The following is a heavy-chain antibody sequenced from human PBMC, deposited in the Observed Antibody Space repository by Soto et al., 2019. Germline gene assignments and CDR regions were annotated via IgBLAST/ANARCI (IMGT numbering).Heavy chain of an antibody. Sequence: SETLSLTCAVYGGSFSGYYWSWIRQPPGKGLEWIGEINHSGSTNYNPSLKSRVTISVDTSKNQFSLKLSSVTAADTAVYYCARDVSSGSRYYYYYYGMDVWGQGTTVPSP. J-gene: IGHJ6*02. CDR1: GGSFSGYY. D-gene: IGHD3-22*01. CDR2: INHSGST. V-gene: IGHV4-34*01. CDR3: ARDVSSGSRYYYYYYGMDV.